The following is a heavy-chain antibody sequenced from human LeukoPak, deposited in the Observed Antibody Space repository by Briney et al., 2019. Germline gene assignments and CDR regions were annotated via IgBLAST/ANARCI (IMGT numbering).Heavy chain of an antibody. Sequence: GGSLRLSCAASGFIFDDYGMSWVRQAPGKGLEWVSGINWNGSITGYADSVKGRFTISRDNAKNSLYLQMNSLRAEDTAMYYCARDAGAGWELLGRNDYWGQGTLVTVSS. CDR3: ARDAGAGWELLGRNDY. V-gene: IGHV3-20*04. J-gene: IGHJ4*02. D-gene: IGHD1-26*01. CDR1: GFIFDDYG. CDR2: INWNGSIT.